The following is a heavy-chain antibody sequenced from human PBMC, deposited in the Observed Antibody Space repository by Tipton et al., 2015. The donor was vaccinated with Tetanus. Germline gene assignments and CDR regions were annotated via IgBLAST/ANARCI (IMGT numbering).Heavy chain of an antibody. J-gene: IGHJ3*02. CDR2: INHSGST. Sequence: TLSLTCAVYGGSFSGYYWSWIRQPPGKGLEWIGEINHSGSTNYNPSLKSRVTISVDTSKNQFPRKLSSVTAADTAVYYCARGSDSGYDWLSTEDAFDIWGQGTMVTVSS. CDR3: ARGSDSGYDWLSTEDAFDI. CDR1: GGSFSGYY. V-gene: IGHV4-34*01. D-gene: IGHD5-12*01.